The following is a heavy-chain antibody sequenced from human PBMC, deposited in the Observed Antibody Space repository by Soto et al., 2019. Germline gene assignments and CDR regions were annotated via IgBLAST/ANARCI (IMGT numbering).Heavy chain of an antibody. V-gene: IGHV3-30-3*01. CDR2: ISYDGSKK. CDR1: GFTFSSYA. Sequence: QVQLVESGGGVVQPGRSLRLSCAASGFTFSSYAMHWVRQAPGKGLEWVAVISYDGSKKYYADSVKGRFTISRDNSKNTMYLQMNSLRAEDTAVYYCARDGGDIVVVVAASPSGFDYWGQGTLVTVSS. J-gene: IGHJ4*02. CDR3: ARDGGDIVVVVAASPSGFDY. D-gene: IGHD2-15*01.